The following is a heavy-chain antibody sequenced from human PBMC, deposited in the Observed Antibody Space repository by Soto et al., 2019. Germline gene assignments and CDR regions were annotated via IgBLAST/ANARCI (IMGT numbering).Heavy chain of an antibody. CDR2: INPDNGDT. V-gene: IGHV1-3*01. CDR1: RYTFTNNG. Sequence: QVQLVQSGAEVKKPGASVKVSCKASRYTFTNNGINWVRQAPGQSLEWMGWINPDNGDTHYSQKFQGRVTINTDTSATTAYMELSSLTSEDTAVYFCATGSWPYATGLDPWGQGTLVTVSS. J-gene: IGHJ5*02. D-gene: IGHD2-15*01. CDR3: ATGSWPYATGLDP.